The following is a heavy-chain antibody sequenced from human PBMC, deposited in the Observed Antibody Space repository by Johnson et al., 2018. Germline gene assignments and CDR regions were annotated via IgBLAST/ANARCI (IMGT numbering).Heavy chain of an antibody. CDR1: GGSISSYD. Sequence: QVQLQESGPGLVKPSETLSLTCSVSGGSISSYDWSWIRQPPGKGLEWIGYIDKSGNTDYDPPLKSRVTISVDTSNNQFSLKLTSVTASDTAVYYCARGGTHHDYWGQGTLVTVSS. D-gene: IGHD2-15*01. V-gene: IGHV4-59*01. J-gene: IGHJ4*02. CDR3: ARGGTHHDY. CDR2: IDKSGNT.